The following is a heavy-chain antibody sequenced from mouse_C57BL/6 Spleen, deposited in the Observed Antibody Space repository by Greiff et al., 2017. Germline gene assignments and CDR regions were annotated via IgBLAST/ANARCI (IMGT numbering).Heavy chain of an antibody. CDR3: TREASITTFAY. Sequence: EVQVVESGEGLVKPGGSLKLSCAASGFTFSSYAMSWVRQTPEKRLEWVAYISSGGDYIYYADTVKGRFTISRDNARNTLYLQMSSLKSEDTAMYYCTREASITTFAYWGQGTLVTVSA. J-gene: IGHJ3*01. CDR2: ISSGGDYI. D-gene: IGHD1-1*01. CDR1: GFTFSSYA. V-gene: IGHV5-9-1*02.